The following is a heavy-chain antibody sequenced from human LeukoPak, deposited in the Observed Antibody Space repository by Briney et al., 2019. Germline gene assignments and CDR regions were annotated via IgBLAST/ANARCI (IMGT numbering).Heavy chain of an antibody. J-gene: IGHJ4*02. Sequence: SGPTLVKPTQTLTLTCTFSGFSLSTSGVGVGWIRQTPGKALEWLSLIYWDDDKRYSPSLKSRLTITKDTSKNQVVLTMTNMDPVDTATYYCAHSYYGSGIPNFPFDYWGQGTLVTVSS. V-gene: IGHV2-5*02. D-gene: IGHD3-10*01. CDR2: IYWDDDK. CDR1: GFSLSTSGVG. CDR3: AHSYYGSGIPNFPFDY.